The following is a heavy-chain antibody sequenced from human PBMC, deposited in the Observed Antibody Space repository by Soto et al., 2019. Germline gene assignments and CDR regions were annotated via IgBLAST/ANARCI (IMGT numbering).Heavy chain of an antibody. CDR3: ARVPSYYDILTGYYDVPSGYFDY. CDR1: GYTFTSYA. D-gene: IGHD3-9*01. J-gene: IGHJ4*02. CDR2: INAGNGNT. V-gene: IGHV1-3*01. Sequence: ASVKVSCKASGYTFTSYAMHWVRQAPGQRLEWMGWINAGNGNTKYSQKFQGRVTITRDTSASTAYMELSSLGSEDTAVYYCARVPSYYDILTGYYDVPSGYFDYWGQGTLVTVSS.